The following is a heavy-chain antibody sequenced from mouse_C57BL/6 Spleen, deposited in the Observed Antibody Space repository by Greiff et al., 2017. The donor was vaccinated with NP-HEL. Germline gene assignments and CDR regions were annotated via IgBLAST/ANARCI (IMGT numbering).Heavy chain of an antibody. Sequence: EVQLVESGGGLVKPGGSLKLSCAASGFTFSSYAMSWVRQTPEKRLEWVATISDGGSYTYYPANVKGRFTISRDNAKNNLYLQMSHLKSEDTAMYYCARESTVVANYAMDYWGQGTSVTVSS. J-gene: IGHJ4*01. CDR3: ARESTVVANYAMDY. CDR2: ISDGGSYT. V-gene: IGHV5-4*01. D-gene: IGHD1-1*01. CDR1: GFTFSSYA.